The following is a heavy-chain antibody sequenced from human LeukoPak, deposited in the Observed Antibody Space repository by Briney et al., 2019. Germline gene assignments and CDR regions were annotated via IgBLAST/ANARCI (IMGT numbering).Heavy chain of an antibody. CDR2: ISSSSSTI. J-gene: IGHJ4*02. Sequence: QSGGSLRLSCAASGFTFSSYSMNWVRQAPGKGLEWVSYISSSSSTIYYADSVKGRFTISRDNAKNSLYLQMNSLRAEDTAVYYCARDSLTPSDYWGQGTLVTVSS. V-gene: IGHV3-48*01. CDR3: ARDSLTPSDY. CDR1: GFTFSSYS.